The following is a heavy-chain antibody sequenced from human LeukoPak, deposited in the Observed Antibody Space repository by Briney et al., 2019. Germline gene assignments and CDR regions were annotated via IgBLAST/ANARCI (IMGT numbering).Heavy chain of an antibody. Sequence: SETLSLTCAVYGGSFSGYYWSWSRQPPGKGLEWIGEINHSGSTNYNPSLKSRVTISVDTSKNQFSLKLSSVTAADTAVYYCARGVRYYYDSSGYYYVDYFDYWGQGTLVTVSS. J-gene: IGHJ4*02. CDR1: GGSFSGYY. D-gene: IGHD3-22*01. V-gene: IGHV4-34*01. CDR3: ARGVRYYYDSSGYYYVDYFDY. CDR2: INHSGST.